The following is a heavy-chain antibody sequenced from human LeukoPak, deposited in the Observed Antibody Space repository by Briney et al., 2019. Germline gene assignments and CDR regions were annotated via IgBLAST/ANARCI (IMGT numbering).Heavy chain of an antibody. CDR2: INHSGST. V-gene: IGHV4-34*01. CDR1: GGSFSGYY. J-gene: IGHJ4*02. Sequence: SETLSLTCAVYGGSFSGYYWSWIRQPPGKGLEWIGEINHSGSTNYNPSLKSRVTISVDTSKNQFSLKLSSVTAADTAVYYCARRHWSGPYYDYVWGSYRPDYWGQGTLVTVSS. CDR3: ARRHWSGPYYDYVWGSYRPDY. D-gene: IGHD3-16*02.